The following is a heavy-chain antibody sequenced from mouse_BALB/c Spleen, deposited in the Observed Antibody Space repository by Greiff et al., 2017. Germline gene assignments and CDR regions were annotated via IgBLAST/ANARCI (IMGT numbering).Heavy chain of an antibody. CDR3: ATTTAPFAY. Sequence: VQLQQSGPELVKPGASVKISCKASGYAFSSSWMNWVKQRPGQGLEWIGRIYPGDGDTNYNGKFKGKATLTADKSSSTAYMQLSSLTSVDSAVYFCATTTAPFAYWGQGTLVTVSA. V-gene: IGHV1-82*01. J-gene: IGHJ3*01. CDR1: GYAFSSSW. CDR2: IYPGDGDT. D-gene: IGHD1-2*01.